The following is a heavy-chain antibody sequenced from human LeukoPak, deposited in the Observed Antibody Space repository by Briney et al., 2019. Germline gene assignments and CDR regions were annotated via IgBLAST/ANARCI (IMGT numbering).Heavy chain of an antibody. CDR2: IFPGNSDT. CDR3: VRHNNYTLDY. V-gene: IGHV5-51*01. CDR1: GYSFASYW. J-gene: IGHJ4*02. Sequence: GESLQISCEGSGYSFASYWIGWARQMPGEGLEWMAIIFPGNSDTRYSPSFQGQVTISADKSISTAYLQWRGLKASDTAMYYCVRHNNYTLDYWGQGTLVAVSS. D-gene: IGHD1-1*01.